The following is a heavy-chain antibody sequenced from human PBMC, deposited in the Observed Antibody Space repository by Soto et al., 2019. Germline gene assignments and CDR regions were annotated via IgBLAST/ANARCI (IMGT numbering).Heavy chain of an antibody. J-gene: IGHJ5*02. V-gene: IGHV1-46*01. Sequence: ASVKVSFKASGYTFTSYYMHWVRQAPGQGLEWMGIINPSGGSTSYAQKFQGRVTMTRDTSTSTVYMELSSLRSEDTAVYYCAREPSTRYYYDSSGYYPEGWFDPWGQGTLVTVSS. CDR3: AREPSTRYYYDSSGYYPEGWFDP. D-gene: IGHD3-22*01. CDR2: INPSGGST. CDR1: GYTFTSYY.